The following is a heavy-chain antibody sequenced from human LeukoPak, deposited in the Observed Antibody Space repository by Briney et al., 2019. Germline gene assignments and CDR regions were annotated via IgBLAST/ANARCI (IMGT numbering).Heavy chain of an antibody. CDR3: ARVIAAAGFWFDP. CDR1: GDSVSSNSAA. Sequence: PSQTLSLTCAISGDSVSSNSAAWNWIRQYPSRGLEWLGRTYYRSKWYNDYAVSVKSRITINPDTSKNQFSLQLNSVTPEDTAVYYCARVIAAAGFWFDPWGQGTLVTVSS. CDR2: TYYRSKWYN. V-gene: IGHV6-1*01. D-gene: IGHD6-13*01. J-gene: IGHJ5*02.